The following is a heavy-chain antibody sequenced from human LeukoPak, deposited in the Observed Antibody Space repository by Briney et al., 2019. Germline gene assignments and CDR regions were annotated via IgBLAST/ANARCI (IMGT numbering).Heavy chain of an antibody. J-gene: IGHJ5*02. CDR2: ISSSGSTI. V-gene: IGHV3-11*01. CDR3: ARDVGIAARQDWFDP. CDR1: GFTFSDYY. Sequence: GGSLRLSCAASGFTFSDYYMSWIRQAPGKGVEWVSYISSSGSTIYYADSVKGRFTISRDNVKNSLYLQMNSLRAEDTAVYYCARDVGIAARQDWFDPWGQGTLVTVSS. D-gene: IGHD6-6*01.